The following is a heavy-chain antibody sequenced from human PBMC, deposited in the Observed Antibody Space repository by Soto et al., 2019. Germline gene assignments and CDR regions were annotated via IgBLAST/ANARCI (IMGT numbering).Heavy chain of an antibody. CDR1: GYRFTGYG. CDR2: INPKSGAT. J-gene: IGHJ6*01. D-gene: IGHD2-21*02. CDR3: VYYCATANYCGDDDFQYGLDV. V-gene: IGHV1-2*02. Sequence: QVQLVQSGAEVKKPGASLKVSCKASGYRFTGYGLHWVRQAPGQGLQWMGWINPKSGATDYAQKFQGRVTMTREMSTNTAYLELSGLRSADTAAATGVYYCATANYCGDDDFQYGLDVWGQGTTVTVTS.